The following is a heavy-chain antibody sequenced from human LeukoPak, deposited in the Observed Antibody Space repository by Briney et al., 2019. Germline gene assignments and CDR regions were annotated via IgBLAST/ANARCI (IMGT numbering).Heavy chain of an antibody. D-gene: IGHD6-13*01. CDR3: TRAAYASSPDY. J-gene: IGHJ4*02. CDR2: VSYDGTNK. CDR1: GFTFSTYT. V-gene: IGHV3-30-3*01. Sequence: GGSLRLSCAASGFTFSTYTMHWVRQAPGKGLEWVAFVSYDGTNKDYADSVKGRFTISRDNAKNSLYLQMNSLRDEDTAVYYCTRAAYASSPDYWGQGTLVTVSS.